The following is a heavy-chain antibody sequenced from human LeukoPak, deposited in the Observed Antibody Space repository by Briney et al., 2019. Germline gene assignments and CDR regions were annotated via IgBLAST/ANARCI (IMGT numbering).Heavy chain of an antibody. V-gene: IGHV4-59*01. CDR3: ARDKVVHDAFDI. CDR1: GGSISSYY. D-gene: IGHD2-15*01. J-gene: IGHJ3*02. CDR2: IYYSGST. Sequence: SETLSLTCTVSGGSISSYYWSWIRQPPGKGLEWIGYIYYSGSTNYNPSLKSRVTISVDTSKNQFSLQLNSVTAADTAVYYCARDKVVHDAFDIWGQGTMVTVSS.